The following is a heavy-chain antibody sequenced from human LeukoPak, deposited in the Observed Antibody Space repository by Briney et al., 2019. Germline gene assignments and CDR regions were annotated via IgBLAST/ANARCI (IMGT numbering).Heavy chain of an antibody. Sequence: PSETLSLTCSVSGASVTSGGYYWAWIRQPPGERPEYIGSIYQSGSSYYNPSLKSRVTTSLETSKNQFSLRVTSVTAADTAVYYCPMTIVLYGRSRFDSWGQGILVTVSS. CDR2: IYQSGSS. D-gene: IGHD3-16*01. CDR1: GASVTSGGYY. J-gene: IGHJ4*02. V-gene: IGHV4-39*01. CDR3: PMTIVLYGRSRFDS.